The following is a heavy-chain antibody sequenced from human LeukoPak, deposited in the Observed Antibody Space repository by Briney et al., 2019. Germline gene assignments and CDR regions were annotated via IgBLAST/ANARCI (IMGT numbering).Heavy chain of an antibody. CDR3: ARDRGYCSGGSCYSVPGY. J-gene: IGHJ4*02. V-gene: IGHV3-21*01. CDR1: GFTFSSYS. Sequence: PGGSLRLSCAASGFTFSSYSMNRVRQAPGKGLEWVSSISSSSSYIYYADSVKGRFTISRDNAKNSLYLQMNTLRAEDTAVYYCARDRGYCSGGSCYSVPGYWGQGTLVTVSS. CDR2: ISSSSSYI. D-gene: IGHD2-15*01.